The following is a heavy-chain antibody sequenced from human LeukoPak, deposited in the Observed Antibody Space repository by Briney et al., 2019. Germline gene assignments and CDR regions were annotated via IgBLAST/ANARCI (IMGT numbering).Heavy chain of an antibody. J-gene: IGHJ4*02. CDR3: ARLGAMVRGVATYYFDY. Sequence: KTSKTLSLTCTVSGGSISSSSYYWGWIRQPPGKGLEWIGSIYYSGSTYYNPSLKSRVTISVDTSKNQFSLKLSSVTAADTAVYYCARLGAMVRGVATYYFDYWGQGTLVTVSS. CDR2: IYYSGST. CDR1: GGSISSSSYY. V-gene: IGHV4-39*01. D-gene: IGHD3-10*01.